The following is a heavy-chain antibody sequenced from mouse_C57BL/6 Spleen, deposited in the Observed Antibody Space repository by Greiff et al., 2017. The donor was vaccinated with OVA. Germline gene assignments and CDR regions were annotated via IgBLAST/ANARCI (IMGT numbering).Heavy chain of an antibody. CDR1: GYTFTSYW. Sequence: QVQLQQHGAALLKPWASVKMSCKASGYTFTSYWITWVKQRPGQGLEWIGDIYPGSGSTNYNEKFKSKATLTVDTSSSTAYMQLSSLTSEDSAVYYCAREPITTVGDYWGQGTTLTVSS. CDR3: AREPITTVGDY. CDR2: IYPGSGST. V-gene: IGHV1-55*01. J-gene: IGHJ2*01. D-gene: IGHD1-1*01.